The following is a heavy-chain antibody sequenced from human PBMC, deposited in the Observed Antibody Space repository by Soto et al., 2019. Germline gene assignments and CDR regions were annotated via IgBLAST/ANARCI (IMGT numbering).Heavy chain of an antibody. D-gene: IGHD4-17*01. CDR1: GVSISSSSYY. CDR3: ASPVAYGDYGRFDP. Sequence: PSETLSLTCTVSGVSISSSSYYWGWIRQPPGKGLEWIGSIYYSGSTYYNPSLKGRVTISVDTSKNQFSLKLSSVTAADTSVYYCASPVAYGDYGRFDPWGQGNPGHRLL. J-gene: IGHJ5*02. V-gene: IGHV4-39*01. CDR2: IYYSGST.